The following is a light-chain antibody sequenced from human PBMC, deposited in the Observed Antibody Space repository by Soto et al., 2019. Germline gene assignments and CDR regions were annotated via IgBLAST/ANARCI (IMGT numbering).Light chain of an antibody. Sequence: QSALTQPASVSGSPGQSITISCTGTSSDVGSYNLVSWYQHHPGKAPKLLIFEGSKRPSGVSYRFSGSKSGNTASLTISGLQPEDEADYYCSVWDDSLSAWVFGGGTKLTVL. CDR3: SVWDDSLSAWV. CDR1: SSDVGSYNL. V-gene: IGLV2-23*01. J-gene: IGLJ3*02. CDR2: EGS.